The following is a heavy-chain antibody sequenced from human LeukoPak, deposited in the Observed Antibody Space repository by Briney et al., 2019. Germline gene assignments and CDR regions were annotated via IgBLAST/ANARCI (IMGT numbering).Heavy chain of an antibody. J-gene: IGHJ4*02. CDR1: GYTFTGYY. V-gene: IGHV1-2*02. Sequence: ASVTVSCMASGYTFTGYYMHWVRQAPGQGLEWMGWINPNRGGTKYAQKFQGRVTMTRDTSISTAYMELSRLRSDDTAVYYCARVGSSSWNWGQGTLVTVSS. CDR2: INPNRGGT. CDR3: ARVGSSSWN. D-gene: IGHD6-13*01.